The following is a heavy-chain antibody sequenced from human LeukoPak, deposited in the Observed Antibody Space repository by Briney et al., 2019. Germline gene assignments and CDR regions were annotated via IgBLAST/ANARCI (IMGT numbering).Heavy chain of an antibody. CDR2: IYYSGST. CDR3: ARLPYPYDSSGSPPLGY. CDR1: GGSISSSNYY. D-gene: IGHD3-22*01. Sequence: SSETLSLTCTVSGGSISSSNYYWGWIRQPPGKGLEWIGSIYYSGSTYYNPSLKSRVTISVDTSKNQFSLKLSSVTAADTAVYYCARLPYPYDSSGSPPLGYWGQGTLVTVSS. J-gene: IGHJ4*02. V-gene: IGHV4-39*01.